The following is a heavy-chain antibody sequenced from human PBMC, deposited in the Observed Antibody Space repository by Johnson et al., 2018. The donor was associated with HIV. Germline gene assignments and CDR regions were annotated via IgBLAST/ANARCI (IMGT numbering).Heavy chain of an antibody. V-gene: IGHV3-11*01. D-gene: IGHD6-19*01. CDR1: GFTFSDYY. J-gene: IGHJ3*02. CDR2: ISSSGSTI. CDR3: AKDKGYSSGWYSNDAFDI. Sequence: QVQLVESGGGLVKPGGSLRLSCAASGFTFSDYYMSWIRQAPGKGLEWVSYISSSGSTIFYADSVKGRFTISRDNAKNSLYLQMHSLRAEDTAVYYCAKDKGYSSGWYSNDAFDIWGQGTMVTVSS.